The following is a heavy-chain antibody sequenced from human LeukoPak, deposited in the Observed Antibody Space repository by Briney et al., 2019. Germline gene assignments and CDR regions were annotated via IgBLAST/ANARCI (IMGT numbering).Heavy chain of an antibody. J-gene: IGHJ4*02. CDR3: ASVPLHKEYYFDY. Sequence: GGSLRLSCAASGFTVSSNYMNWVRQAPGKGLEWVSSISSSSSYIYYADSVKGRFTISRDNAKNSLYLQMNSLRAEDTAVYYCASVPLHKEYYFDYWGQGTLVTVSS. D-gene: IGHD3-10*01. V-gene: IGHV3-21*01. CDR1: GFTVSSNY. CDR2: ISSSSSYI.